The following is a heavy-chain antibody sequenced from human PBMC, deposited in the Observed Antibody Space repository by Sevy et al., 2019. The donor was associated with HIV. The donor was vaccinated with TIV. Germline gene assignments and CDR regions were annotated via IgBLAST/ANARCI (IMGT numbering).Heavy chain of an antibody. D-gene: IGHD2-2*01. CDR3: AKESVYCSRTSCYAGDYYYYGMDV. Sequence: GGSLRLSCAASGFTFSSYGMHWVRQAPGKGLEWVAFIRYDGSNKYYADSVKGRFTISRDNSKNTLYLQMNSLRAEDTAVYYCAKESVYCSRTSCYAGDYYYYGMDVWGQGTTVTVSS. V-gene: IGHV3-30*02. J-gene: IGHJ6*02. CDR2: IRYDGSNK. CDR1: GFTFSSYG.